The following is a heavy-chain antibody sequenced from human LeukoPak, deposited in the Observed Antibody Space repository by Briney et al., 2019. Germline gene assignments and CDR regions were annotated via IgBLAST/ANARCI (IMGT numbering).Heavy chain of an antibody. CDR2: IRSEAYGGTT. J-gene: IGHJ6*03. V-gene: IGHV3-49*04. CDR3: TRVGYYYYYMDV. Sequence: GGSLRLSCTASGFTFCDHAMSWVRQAPGKGLEWVGLIRSEAYGGTTEYAASLKGRLTISRDDSKSIAYLQMDSLNTEDTAVYYCTRVGYYYYYMDVWGKGTTVTVSS. CDR1: GFTFCDHA. D-gene: IGHD3-16*01.